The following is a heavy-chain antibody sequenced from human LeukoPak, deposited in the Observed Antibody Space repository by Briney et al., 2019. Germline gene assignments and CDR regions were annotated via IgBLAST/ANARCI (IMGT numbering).Heavy chain of an antibody. V-gene: IGHV3-30-3*01. D-gene: IGHD6-13*01. CDR2: IPSDGSNE. CDR1: GFTFSSFA. CDR3: ARIGYSSSWSGDY. Sequence: GGSLRLSCAASGFTFSSFAMHWVRQAPGKGLAWVALIPSDGSNEYYADSVKGRFSISRDNSKNTLYLQMNSLRAEDTAVYYCARIGYSSSWSGDYWGQGTLVTVSS. J-gene: IGHJ4*02.